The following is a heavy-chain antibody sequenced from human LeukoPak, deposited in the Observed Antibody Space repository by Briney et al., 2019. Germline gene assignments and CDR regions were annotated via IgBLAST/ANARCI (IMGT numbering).Heavy chain of an antibody. D-gene: IGHD6-13*01. CDR2: ISYDGSNK. CDR1: GFTFSSYG. Sequence: GGSLRLSCAASGFTFSSYGMHWVRQAPGKGLEWVAVISYDGSNKYYADSVKGRFTTSRDNPKNTLYLQMNSLRAEDTAVYYCAKDRYSSSWPPLDPWGQGTLVTVSS. CDR3: AKDRYSSSWPPLDP. V-gene: IGHV3-30*18. J-gene: IGHJ5*02.